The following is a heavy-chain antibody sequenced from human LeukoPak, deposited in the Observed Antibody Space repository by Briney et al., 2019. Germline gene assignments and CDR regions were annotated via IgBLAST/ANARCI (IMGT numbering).Heavy chain of an antibody. Sequence: TGGSLRLSCAASGFTFSSYAMNWVRQAPGKGLKWVSGFRGSGAATFYADSVKGRFTISRDNSKNTLYLQMNSLRAEDTAVYYCARDLRGSIVRYFDYWGQGTLVTVSS. V-gene: IGHV3-23*01. CDR3: ARDLRGSIVRYFDY. CDR2: FRGSGAAT. J-gene: IGHJ4*02. D-gene: IGHD3-9*01. CDR1: GFTFSSYA.